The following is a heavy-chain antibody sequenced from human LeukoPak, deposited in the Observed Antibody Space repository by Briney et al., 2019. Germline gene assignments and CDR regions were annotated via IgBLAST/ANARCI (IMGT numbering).Heavy chain of an antibody. V-gene: IGHV1-46*01. CDR2: INLSGDRT. J-gene: IGHJ4*02. Sequence: GASVTVSCKASGYTFTSYYLHWVRQAPGQGLEWMGTINLSGDRTSYAQKIQGRVTMTRDTSTSTAYMELRSLRSDDTAVYYCARGYITMGYYDYWGQGTLVTVSS. CDR3: ARGYITMGYYDY. D-gene: IGHD5-18*01. CDR1: GYTFTSYY.